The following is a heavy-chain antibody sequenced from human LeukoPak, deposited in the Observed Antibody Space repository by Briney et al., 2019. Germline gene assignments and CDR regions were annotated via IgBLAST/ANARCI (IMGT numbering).Heavy chain of an antibody. CDR2: ITSSGSAM. Sequence: PGGSLRLSCAVSGVTFNEYYMNWIRQAPGKGLEWISYITSSGSAMYYADSVKGRFTISRDNAKNSLYLHMNSLRAEDTAVYYCATWRRYYDSDYWGQGTLVTVSS. CDR1: GVTFNEYY. V-gene: IGHV3-11*01. D-gene: IGHD3-22*01. CDR3: ATWRRYYDSDY. J-gene: IGHJ4*02.